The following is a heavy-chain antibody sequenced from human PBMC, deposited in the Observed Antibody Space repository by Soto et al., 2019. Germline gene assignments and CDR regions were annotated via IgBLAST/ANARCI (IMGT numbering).Heavy chain of an antibody. V-gene: IGHV5-51*01. D-gene: IGHD3-9*01. CDR3: PRQADYNILTGYLYYFED. J-gene: IGHJ4*02. Sequence: GESLKISFKSSGYSFTDYLICWMRQMPVKGLEWMGIIYPGDSDARYSPSFQGQVTISVDTSINTAFLRWNSLTASDTAMYYCPRQADYNILTGYLYYFEDWGQGPLRTVS. CDR2: IYPGDSDA. CDR1: GYSFTDYL.